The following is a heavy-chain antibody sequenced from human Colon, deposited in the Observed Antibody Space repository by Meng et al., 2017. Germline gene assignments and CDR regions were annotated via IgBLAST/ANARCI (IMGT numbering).Heavy chain of an antibody. CDR3: ARDNPGDYVWDY. CDR2: ISTYDDNT. J-gene: IGHJ4*02. Sequence: QVQLVQSGAEVKKPGASLNVSCKASGYTFTTYGISWMRQAPGQGLEWMGWISTYDDNTNYVEKFRGRVTMTTDTSTNTAYMELRSLRSDDTAVYYCARDNPGDYVWDYWGQGTLVTVSS. D-gene: IGHD4-17*01. CDR1: GYTFTTYG. V-gene: IGHV1-18*01.